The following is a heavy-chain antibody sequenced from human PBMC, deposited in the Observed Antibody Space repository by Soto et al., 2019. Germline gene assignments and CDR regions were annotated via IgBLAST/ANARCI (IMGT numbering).Heavy chain of an antibody. CDR2: ISYSGST. V-gene: IGHV4-31*11. J-gene: IGHJ4*02. CDR3: AREGGSYSAFFDY. D-gene: IGHD1-26*01. CDR1: GGSISSGGYS. Sequence: SETLSLTCAVSGGSISSGGYSWSWIRQPPGKGLEWIGFISYSGSTKYNPALKSRLTISVDTSKNQFSLKLSSVTAADTAVYYCAREGGSYSAFFDYWGQGTLVTVSS.